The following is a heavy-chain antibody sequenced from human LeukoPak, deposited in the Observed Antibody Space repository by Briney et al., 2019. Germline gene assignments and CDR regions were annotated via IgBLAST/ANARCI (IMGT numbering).Heavy chain of an antibody. V-gene: IGHV5-51*01. CDR3: ARERWGTLDF. CDR2: INPGDSDT. CDR1: GYIFTTYW. Sequence: AEALKISCEGAGYIFTTYWISWGRQMPGKGLEGMAMINPGDSDTRYSPSFRGQVTISADKSITTTYLQWSRLKASDNPMYYCARERWGTLDFWGEGTLVSVSS. D-gene: IGHD7-27*01. J-gene: IGHJ4*02.